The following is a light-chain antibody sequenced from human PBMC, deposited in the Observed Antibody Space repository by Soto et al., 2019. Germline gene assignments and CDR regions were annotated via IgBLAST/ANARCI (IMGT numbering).Light chain of an antibody. CDR1: QNINTY. J-gene: IGKJ2*01. V-gene: IGKV1-39*01. CDR3: QQAYSTTMYT. Sequence: DIQMTQSPSSLSASLGDRVTITCRATQNINTYVNWYQQKPGKAPKLLIYATSSLQGGVPSRFTGSGSGTEFTLTISSLQPEDFATYFCQQAYSTTMYTFGQGTKLEIK. CDR2: ATS.